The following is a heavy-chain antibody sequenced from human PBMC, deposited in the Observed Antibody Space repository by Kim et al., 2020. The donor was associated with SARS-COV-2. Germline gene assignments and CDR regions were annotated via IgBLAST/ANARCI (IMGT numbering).Heavy chain of an antibody. Sequence: GGSLRLSCAVSGFSVSGYCMNWVRQAPGKGLECVSVIHTGGATFYAASAKGSFIISTDGSKNTSLYQMINMLVAETAADYCSRKDRFDAW. CDR1: GFSVSGYC. V-gene: IGHV3-66*01. J-gene: IGHJ5*01. CDR3: SRKDRFDA. CDR2: IHTGGAT.